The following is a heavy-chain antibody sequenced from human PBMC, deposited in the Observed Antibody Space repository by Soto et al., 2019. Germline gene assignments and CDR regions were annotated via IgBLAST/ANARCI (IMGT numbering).Heavy chain of an antibody. D-gene: IGHD2-2*01. CDR3: ARDIGSYAYAEGH. Sequence: ASETLSLTCSVSGGSINSYWWSWIRQPAGKGLEWIGRVYSSGTTDYNPSLNSRATMSVETSKNQFSLKLTSVTAADTAVYYCARDIGSYAYAEGHWGQGIQVTVSS. CDR2: VYSSGTT. J-gene: IGHJ4*02. V-gene: IGHV4-4*07. CDR1: GGSINSYW.